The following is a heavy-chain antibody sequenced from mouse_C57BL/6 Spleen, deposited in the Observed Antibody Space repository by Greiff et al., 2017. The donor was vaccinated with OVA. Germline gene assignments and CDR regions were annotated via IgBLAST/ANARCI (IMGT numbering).Heavy chain of an antibody. J-gene: IGHJ2*01. Sequence: QVQLQQSGAELVKPGASVKISCKASGYAFSSYWMNWVKQRPGKGLEWIGQIYPGDGDTNYNGKFKGKATLTADKSSSTAYMQLSSLTSEDSAVYFCASLANWEEFDYWGQGTTLTVSS. D-gene: IGHD4-1*01. CDR1: GYAFSSYW. CDR3: ASLANWEEFDY. CDR2: IYPGDGDT. V-gene: IGHV1-80*01.